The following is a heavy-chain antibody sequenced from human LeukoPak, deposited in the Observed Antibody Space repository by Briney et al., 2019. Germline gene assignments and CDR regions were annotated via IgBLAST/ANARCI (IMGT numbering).Heavy chain of an antibody. CDR3: ARLTTSQNY. J-gene: IGHJ4*02. CDR1: GYTFTHYY. CDR2: ISAYNGNT. V-gene: IGHV1-18*04. Sequence: AASVKVSCKASGYTFTHYYMHWVRQAPGQGLEWMGWISAYNGNTNYAQKLQGRVTMTTDTSTSTAYMELRSLRSDDTAVYYCARLTTSQNYWGQGTLVTVSS. D-gene: IGHD1-14*01.